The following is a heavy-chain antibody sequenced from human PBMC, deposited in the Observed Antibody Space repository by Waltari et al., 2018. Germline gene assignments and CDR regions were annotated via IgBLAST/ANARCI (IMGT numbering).Heavy chain of an antibody. D-gene: IGHD2-21*01. Sequence: EVQLVESGGGLVQPGGSLRLSCAASGFTFSRYWMSWVRQAPGKGLEWVANIKQDGSEKYYVDTVKGRFTISRDKAKNPLYLQMNSLRAEDTAVYYCASSARLFDYWGQGTLVTVSS. V-gene: IGHV3-7*01. CDR3: ASSARLFDY. J-gene: IGHJ4*02. CDR2: IKQDGSEK. CDR1: GFTFSRYW.